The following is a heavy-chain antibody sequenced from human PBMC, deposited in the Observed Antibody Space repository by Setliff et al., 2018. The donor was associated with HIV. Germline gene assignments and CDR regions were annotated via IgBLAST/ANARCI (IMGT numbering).Heavy chain of an antibody. CDR1: SGSISGYY. D-gene: IGHD2-2*01. J-gene: IGHJ4*02. CDR2: VSYGGST. CDR3: ARTRGRAPVSYYFDN. Sequence: PSETLSLTCRVSSGSISGYYWSWVRQPPGRGLEWIGYVSYGGSTSYNPSLNSRVTMSVDTSRDQFSLKLSSVTAADTAVYYCARTRGRAPVSYYFDNWGQGRLVTVSS. V-gene: IGHV4-59*01.